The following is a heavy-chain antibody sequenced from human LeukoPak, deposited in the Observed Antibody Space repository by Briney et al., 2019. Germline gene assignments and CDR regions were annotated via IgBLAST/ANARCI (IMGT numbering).Heavy chain of an antibody. D-gene: IGHD6-6*01. CDR1: GFTFSSYG. CDR2: IWYDGNKK. CDR3: AKDWVKYTLDY. J-gene: IGHJ4*02. V-gene: IGHV3-33*06. Sequence: GRSLRLSCAASGFTFSSYGMHWVRQAPGKGLEWVAVIWYDGNKKYYADSVKGRFTISRDNSKNTLYLQMNSLRAEDTAVYYCAKDWVKYTLDYWGQGSLVTVSS.